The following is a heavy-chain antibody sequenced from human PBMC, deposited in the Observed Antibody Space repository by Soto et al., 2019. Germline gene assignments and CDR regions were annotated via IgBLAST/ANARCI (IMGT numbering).Heavy chain of an antibody. Sequence: ASVKVSCKASGYTFTSYGISWVRQAPGQGLEWMGWISAYNGNTNYAQKLQGRVTMTTDTSTSTAYMELRSLRSDDTAVYYCARANYYGSGSYWDYYYYYGMDVWGQGTTVTVSS. D-gene: IGHD3-10*01. J-gene: IGHJ6*02. CDR1: GYTFTSYG. CDR2: ISAYNGNT. V-gene: IGHV1-18*01. CDR3: ARANYYGSGSYWDYYYYYGMDV.